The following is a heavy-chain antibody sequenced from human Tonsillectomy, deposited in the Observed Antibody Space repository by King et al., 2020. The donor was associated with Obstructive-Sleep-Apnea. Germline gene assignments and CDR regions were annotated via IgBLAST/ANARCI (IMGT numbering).Heavy chain of an antibody. Sequence: VQLVESGAEVKKPGASVKVSCKASGYTFTDYYIPWVRQAPGQGLEWMGWINPNSGGTDYAQKVQGRVTMTRDTSISTAYMELSRLTSDDTAVYFCARDASAELRRRSNYFDHWGQGTLVTVSS. J-gene: IGHJ4*02. CDR1: GYTFTDYY. V-gene: IGHV1-2*02. CDR3: ARDASAELRRRSNYFDH. CDR2: INPNSGGT. D-gene: IGHD1-26*01.